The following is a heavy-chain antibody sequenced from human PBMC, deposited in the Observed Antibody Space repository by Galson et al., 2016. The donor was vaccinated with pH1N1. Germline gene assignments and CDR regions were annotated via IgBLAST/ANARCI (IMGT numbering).Heavy chain of an antibody. D-gene: IGHD2-15*01. J-gene: IGHJ3*02. V-gene: IGHV2-26*01. CDR3: VRGIVRAFDI. CDR1: GFSLDYAGKG. Sequence: PALVKPTQTLTLTCTVSGFSLDYAGKGVSWIRQPPGKALEWLAHIFSNEDTSYSTFLRSRLTISKDTSKSQVVLTMTNMAPVDTATYYCVRGIVRAFDIWGQGIMVTVSS. CDR2: IFSNEDT.